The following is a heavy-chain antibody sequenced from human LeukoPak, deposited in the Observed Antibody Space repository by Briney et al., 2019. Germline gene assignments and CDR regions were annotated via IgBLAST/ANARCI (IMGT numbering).Heavy chain of an antibody. CDR1: GFTFSDHY. CDR2: TRNKANHYTT. D-gene: IGHD4-23*01. J-gene: IGHJ4*02. V-gene: IGHV3-72*01. Sequence: GGSLRLSCATSGFTFSDHYMDWVRQAPGKGLEWVGRTRNKANHYTTEYAASVKGRLIISRDDSENSMYLKMKSLKTEDTAVYYCAGGLYGGLLHYWGQGALVTVSS. CDR3: AGGLYGGLLHY.